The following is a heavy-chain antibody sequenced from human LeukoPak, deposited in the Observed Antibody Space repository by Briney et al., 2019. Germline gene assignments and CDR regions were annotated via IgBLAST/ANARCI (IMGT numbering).Heavy chain of an antibody. CDR3: AKDSKYGAGKYYYYYGMDV. CDR2: ISWNSGSI. V-gene: IGHV3-9*01. J-gene: IGHJ6*02. D-gene: IGHD3-10*01. CDR1: GFTFDDYA. Sequence: PGGSLRLSCAASGFTFDDYAMHWVRQAPGKGLEWVSGISWNSGSIGYADSVKGRFTISRDNAKNSLYLQKNRLRVEDTALYDYAKDSKYGAGKYYYYYGMDVWGQGTTVTVSS.